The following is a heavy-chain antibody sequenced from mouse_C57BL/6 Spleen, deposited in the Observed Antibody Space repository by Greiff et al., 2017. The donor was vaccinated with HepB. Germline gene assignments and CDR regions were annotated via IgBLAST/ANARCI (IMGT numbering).Heavy chain of an antibody. CDR1: GFTFSSYT. CDR3: ASQNYYGSSPYPMDY. V-gene: IGHV5-9*01. Sequence: DVKLVESGGGLVKPGGSLKLSCAASGFTFSSYTMSWVRQTPEKRLEWVATISGGGGNTYYPDSVKGRFTISRDNAKNTLYLQMSSLRSEDTALYYCASQNYYGSSPYPMDYWGQGTSVTVSS. CDR2: ISGGGGNT. D-gene: IGHD1-1*01. J-gene: IGHJ4*01.